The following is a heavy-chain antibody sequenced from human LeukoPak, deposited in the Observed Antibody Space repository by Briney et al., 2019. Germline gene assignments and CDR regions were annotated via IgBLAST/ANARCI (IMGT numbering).Heavy chain of an antibody. V-gene: IGHV1-69*04. J-gene: IGHJ5*02. D-gene: IGHD6-6*01. CDR2: IIPILGIA. CDR3: ARDHPLEEFEGSSSPNWFDP. Sequence: SVKVSCKASGGTFSSYTISWVRQAPGQGLEWMGRIIPILGIANYAQKFQGRVTITADKSTSTAYMELSSLRSEDTAVYYCARDHPLEEFEGSSSPNWFDPWGQGTLVTVSS. CDR1: GGTFSSYT.